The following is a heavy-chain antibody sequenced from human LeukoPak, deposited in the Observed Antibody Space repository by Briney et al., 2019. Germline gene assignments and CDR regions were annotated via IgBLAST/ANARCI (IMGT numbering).Heavy chain of an antibody. CDR1: RFTFSNYW. J-gene: IGHJ4*02. CDR2: IKQDGREK. V-gene: IGHV3-7*01. Sequence: PGGSLRLSCAASRFTFSNYWMSWVRQAPGKGLEWVASIKQDGREKYYVDSVKGRFTISRDNAKNSLYLQMNSLRAEDTAVYYCASYRYSRNFFDYWGQGTLVTVSS. CDR3: ASYRYSRNFFDY. D-gene: IGHD6-13*01.